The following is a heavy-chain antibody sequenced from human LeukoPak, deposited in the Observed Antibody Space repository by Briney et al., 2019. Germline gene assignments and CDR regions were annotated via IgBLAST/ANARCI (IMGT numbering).Heavy chain of an antibody. D-gene: IGHD6-13*01. J-gene: IGHJ4*02. CDR3: AKAPSSWYKVGYYFDY. V-gene: IGHV3-23*01. CDR1: GFTFSSYA. Sequence: GGSLRLSCAASGFTFSSYAMSWVRQAPGKGLEWVSAISGSGGSTYYADSVKGRFTISRDNSKNTLYLQMNSLRAEDTAVYYCAKAPSSWYKVGYYFDYWGQGTLVTVSS. CDR2: ISGSGGST.